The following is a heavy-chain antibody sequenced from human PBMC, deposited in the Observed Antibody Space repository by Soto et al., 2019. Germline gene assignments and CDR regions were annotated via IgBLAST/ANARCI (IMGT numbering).Heavy chain of an antibody. CDR1: GFTFSSYS. CDR2: ISSSSSYI. Sequence: GGSLRLSCAASGFTFSSYSMNWVRQAPGKGLEWVSSISSSSSYIYYADSVKGRFTISRDNAKNSLYLQMNSLRAEDTAVYYCAILVNVLLWFGDTGAFDISGQGTMVTVSS. J-gene: IGHJ3*02. V-gene: IGHV3-21*01. D-gene: IGHD3-10*01. CDR3: AILVNVLLWFGDTGAFDI.